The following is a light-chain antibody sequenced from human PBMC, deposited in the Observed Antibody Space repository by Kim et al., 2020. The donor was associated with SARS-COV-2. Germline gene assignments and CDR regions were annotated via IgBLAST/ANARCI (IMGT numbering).Light chain of an antibody. CDR2: RAS. Sequence: ATITCKSTQSVLSSSNNQTYLAWYQQKPGQPPKLLIYRASTRESGVPARFSGSGSGTDSTLTISSLQAEDVAVYYCQQYYSTPLTFGPGTKVDFQ. J-gene: IGKJ3*01. CDR3: QQYYSTPLT. CDR1: QSVLSSSNNQTY. V-gene: IGKV4-1*01.